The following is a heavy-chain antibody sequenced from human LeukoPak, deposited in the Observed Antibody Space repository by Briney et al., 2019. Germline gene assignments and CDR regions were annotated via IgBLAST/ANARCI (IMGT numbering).Heavy chain of an antibody. CDR1: GGSISSGDYY. V-gene: IGHV4-30-4*01. D-gene: IGHD2-2*01. Sequence: SQTLSLTCTVSGGSISSGDYYWSWIRQPPGKGLEWIGYIYYSGSTYYNPSLKSRVTISVDTSKNQFSLRLNSVTAADTAVYYCARVATGSSSLGNFDYWGQGTLVTVSS. CDR3: ARVATGSSSLGNFDY. J-gene: IGHJ4*02. CDR2: IYYSGST.